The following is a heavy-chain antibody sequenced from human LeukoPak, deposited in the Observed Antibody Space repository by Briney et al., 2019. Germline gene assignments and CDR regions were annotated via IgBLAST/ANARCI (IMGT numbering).Heavy chain of an antibody. J-gene: IGHJ4*02. Sequence: PGGSLRHSCAASGFTFNDYTMHWVRQAPGKGLEWVSLISWDAYSTYYADSVKGRFAISRDNSKNSLYLQMTSLRTKDTAFYYCAKDQSSLLVGRPDYWGQGTLVTVSS. D-gene: IGHD1-26*01. CDR1: GFTFNDYT. V-gene: IGHV3-43*01. CDR2: ISWDAYST. CDR3: AKDQSSLLVGRPDY.